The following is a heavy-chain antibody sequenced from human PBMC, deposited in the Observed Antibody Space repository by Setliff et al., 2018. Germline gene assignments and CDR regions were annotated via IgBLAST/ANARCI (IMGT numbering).Heavy chain of an antibody. J-gene: IGHJ4*02. CDR1: GFMFNAYW. CDR2: INGDGSET. V-gene: IGHV3-7*01. Sequence: PGGSLSLSCAASGFMFNAYWMTWVRQAPGKGLEWVANINGDGSETYYVDSVKGRFTISRDNAKNSLYLQMNSLRAGDTALYYCGRVYNPKRDHGDYLGENFDYWGQGTLVTVSS. CDR3: GRVYNPKRDHGDYLGENFDY. D-gene: IGHD4-17*01.